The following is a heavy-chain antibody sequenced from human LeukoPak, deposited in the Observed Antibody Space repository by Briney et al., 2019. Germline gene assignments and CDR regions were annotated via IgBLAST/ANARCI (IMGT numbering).Heavy chain of an antibody. CDR3: ARDLTNSWFGLDS. CDR1: GDGIFSDGGG. D-gene: IGHD6-13*01. Sequence: SQTLSLTCVMSGDGIFSDGGGWNWIRQSPSRGLEWLGRTYYRSKWFNDYAVSVKSRITISPDTSKNQFSLQLSSVTPEDTAIYYCARDLTNSWFGLDSWGQGTLVTVSS. V-gene: IGHV6-1*01. CDR2: TYYRSKWFN. J-gene: IGHJ4*02.